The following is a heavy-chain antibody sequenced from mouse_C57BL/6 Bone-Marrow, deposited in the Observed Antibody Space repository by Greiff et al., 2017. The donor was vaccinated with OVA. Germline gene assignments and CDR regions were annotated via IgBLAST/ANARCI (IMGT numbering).Heavy chain of an antibody. CDR1: GYTFTDYN. V-gene: IGHV1-18*01. D-gene: IGHD2-4*01. CDR2: INSNNGGT. J-gene: IGHJ3*01. Sequence: DVKLQESGPELAKPGASVKIPCKASGYTFTDYNMDWVKQSHGQSLEWIGDINSNNGGTIYNQKFKGKATLTVDKSSSTAYMELRSLTSEATAVYYGARGGYYDYDGGAWFAYWGQGTLVTVSA. CDR3: ARGGYYDYDGGAWFAY.